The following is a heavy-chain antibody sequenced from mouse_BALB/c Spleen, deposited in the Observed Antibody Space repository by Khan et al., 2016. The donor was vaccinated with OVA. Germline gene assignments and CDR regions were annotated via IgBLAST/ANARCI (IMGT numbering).Heavy chain of an antibody. CDR2: INPSSGYT. CDR1: GYTFTSYT. D-gene: IGHD2-14*01. V-gene: IGHV1-4*01. J-gene: IGHJ3*01. Sequence: QIQLVQSGAELARPGASVKMSCKASGYTFTSYTIHWIKQRPGQGLEWIGYINPSSGYTNYTQKFTDKATLTADHSSPTAYMQLSSVTSDDTAVYYCARDGAYYRNDGWFAYWGQGTMVTVSA. CDR3: ARDGAYYRNDGWFAY.